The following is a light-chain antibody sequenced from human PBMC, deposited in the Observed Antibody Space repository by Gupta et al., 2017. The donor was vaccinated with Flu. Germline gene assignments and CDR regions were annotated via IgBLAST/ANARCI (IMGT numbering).Light chain of an antibody. J-gene: IGKJ3*01. CDR3: QQSDSPVFT. CDR1: QSISSY. Sequence: DIQMTQSPSSLSASVGDRVTITCRASQSISSYLNWYQQKPGKAPKLLIYAASSLQSGVPSRFSGSGSGTDFTLAISRLQPEDFATYYCQQSDSPVFTFGPGTKLDIK. V-gene: IGKV1-39*01. CDR2: AAS.